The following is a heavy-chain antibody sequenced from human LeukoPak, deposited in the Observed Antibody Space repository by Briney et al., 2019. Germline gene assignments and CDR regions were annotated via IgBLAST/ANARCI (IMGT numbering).Heavy chain of an antibody. CDR1: GGSFSGYY. CDR2: INHSGST. V-gene: IGHV4-34*01. CDR3: ARGFRRPHQSRDRTPQPYYMDV. J-gene: IGHJ6*03. D-gene: IGHD1-14*01. Sequence: PLETLSLTCAVYGGSFSGYYWSWIRQPPGKGLEWIGEINHSGSTNYNPSLKSRVTISVDTSKNQFSLKLSSVTAADTAVCYCARGFRRPHQSRDRTPQPYYMDVWGKGTTVTVSS.